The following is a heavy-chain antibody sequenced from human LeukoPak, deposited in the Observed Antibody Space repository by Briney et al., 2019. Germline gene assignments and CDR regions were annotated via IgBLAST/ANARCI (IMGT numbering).Heavy chain of an antibody. CDR2: IYSSGDT. J-gene: IGHJ4*02. CDR1: GGPISNYY. CDR3: ARADIFYSGCFDS. V-gene: IGHV4-4*07. D-gene: IGHD2-15*01. Sequence: SETLSLTCTVSGGPISNYYWSWIRQPAGKGLEWIGRIYSSGDTNYNPSLKSRDTMSVDTSKNQFSLKLTSVTAADTAVYYCARADIFYSGCFDSWGQGTLVTVSS.